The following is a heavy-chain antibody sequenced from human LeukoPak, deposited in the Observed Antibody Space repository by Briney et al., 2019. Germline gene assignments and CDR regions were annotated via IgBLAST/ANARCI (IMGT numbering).Heavy chain of an antibody. J-gene: IGHJ5*02. CDR3: ARYCSGGSCPSSRWFDP. CDR1: GFTFSDYY. D-gene: IGHD2-15*01. CDR2: ISSSSSYT. V-gene: IGHV3-11*06. Sequence: GGSLRLSCAASGFTFSDYYMSWIRQAPGKGLEWVSYISSSSSYTNYADSVKGRFTISRANAKNSLYLQMNSLRAEDTAVYYCARYCSGGSCPSSRWFDPWGQGTLVTVSS.